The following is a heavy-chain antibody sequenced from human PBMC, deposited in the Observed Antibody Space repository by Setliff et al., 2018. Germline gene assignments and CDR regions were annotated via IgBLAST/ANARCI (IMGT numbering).Heavy chain of an antibody. D-gene: IGHD3-16*01. CDR2: INTKTGNP. CDR3: ARDGGNGVDY. CDR1: GYTITNFA. J-gene: IGHJ4*02. Sequence: ASVKVSCKASGYTITNFAMNWVRQAPGQGFEWMGWINTKTGNPTYAQDFTGRLVFSLDTSVNTAFVQISSLKAEDTAVYYCARDGGNGVDYWGQGTLVTVSS. V-gene: IGHV7-4-1*02.